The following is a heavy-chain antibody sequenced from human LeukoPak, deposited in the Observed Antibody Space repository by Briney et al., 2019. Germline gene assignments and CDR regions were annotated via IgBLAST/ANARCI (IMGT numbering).Heavy chain of an antibody. J-gene: IGHJ4*02. Sequence: GGSLRLSCAASGFTFTYHWISWVRQAPGKGLEWVANINQDGSQKYYVDSVKGRFTISRDNAKNSLYLQMNSLRADDTAVYYCASLWEGGWWGQGALVTVSS. D-gene: IGHD3-16*01. CDR2: INQDGSQK. V-gene: IGHV3-7*01. CDR3: ASLWEGGW. CDR1: GFTFTYHW.